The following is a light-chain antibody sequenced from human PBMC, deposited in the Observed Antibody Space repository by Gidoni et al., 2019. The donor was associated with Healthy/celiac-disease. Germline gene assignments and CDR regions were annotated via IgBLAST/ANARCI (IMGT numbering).Light chain of an antibody. V-gene: IGKV3-20*01. CDR2: GAS. CDR3: QQYGSSPEVT. CDR1: QSVSSSY. J-gene: IGKJ3*01. Sequence: EIVLTQSPGTLSLSPGERATLSCRASQSVSSSYLAGYQQKPGQAPRLLIYGASSRATGIPDRVSGSGSGTDFTLTISRLEPEDFAVYYCQQYGSSPEVTFGPXTKVDIK.